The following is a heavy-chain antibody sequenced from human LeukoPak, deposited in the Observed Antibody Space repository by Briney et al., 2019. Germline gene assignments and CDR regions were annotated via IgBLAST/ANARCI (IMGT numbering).Heavy chain of an antibody. J-gene: IGHJ3*01. Sequence: SETLSLTCTVSGGSISSYYWSWIRQPPGKGLEWIGYIYYSGSTNYNPSLKSRVTISVDTSKKQFSLKLTSVTAADMAVYFCARQFLVGSTFHAFDLWGQGTRVTVSS. CDR2: IYYSGST. D-gene: IGHD1-26*01. V-gene: IGHV4-59*08. CDR3: ARQFLVGSTFHAFDL. CDR1: GGSISSYY.